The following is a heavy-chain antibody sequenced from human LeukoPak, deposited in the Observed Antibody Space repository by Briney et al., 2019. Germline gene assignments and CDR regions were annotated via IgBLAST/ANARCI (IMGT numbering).Heavy chain of an antibody. Sequence: SVKVSCKASGGTFSSYAISWVRQAPGQGLEWMGGIIPIFGTANYAQKFQGRVTITTGESTSTAYMELSSLRSEDTAVYYCARAPLGPSYYYYYMDVWGKGTTVTVSS. CDR3: ARAPLGPSYYYYYMDV. CDR1: GGTFSSYA. D-gene: IGHD1-26*01. V-gene: IGHV1-69*05. J-gene: IGHJ6*03. CDR2: IIPIFGTA.